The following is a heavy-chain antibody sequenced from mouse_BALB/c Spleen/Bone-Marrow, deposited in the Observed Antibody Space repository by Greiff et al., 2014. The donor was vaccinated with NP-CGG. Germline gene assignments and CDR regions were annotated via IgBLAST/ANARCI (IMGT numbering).Heavy chain of an antibody. V-gene: IGHV5-4*02. CDR1: GFTFSDYY. CDR3: ARDRGVQGYAMDY. D-gene: IGHD2-14*01. J-gene: IGHJ4*01. CDR2: ISDGGSYT. Sequence: EVQLQQSGGGLVKPGGSLKLSCAASGFTFSDYYMYWVRQTPKKRLEWVATISDGGSYTYYPDSVKGRFTISRDIAKNNLYLQMSSLKSEDTAMYYCARDRGVQGYAMDYWGQGTSVTVSS.